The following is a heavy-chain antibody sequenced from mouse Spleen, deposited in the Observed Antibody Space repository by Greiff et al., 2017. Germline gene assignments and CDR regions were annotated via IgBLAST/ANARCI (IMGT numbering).Heavy chain of an antibody. D-gene: IGHD1-1*01. CDR3: AREGLYYYGSSPYWYFDV. J-gene: IGHJ1*01. CDR2: IAPGSGST. Sequence: DLVKPGASVKLSCKASGYTFTSYWINWIKQRPGQGLEWIGRIAPGSGSTYYNEMFKGKATLTVDTSSSTAYIQLSSLSSEDSAVYFCAREGLYYYGSSPYWYFDVWGAGTTVTVSS. V-gene: IGHV1S41*01. CDR1: GYTFTSYW.